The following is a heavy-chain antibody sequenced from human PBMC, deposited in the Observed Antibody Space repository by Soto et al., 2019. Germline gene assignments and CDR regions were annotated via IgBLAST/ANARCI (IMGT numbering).Heavy chain of an antibody. V-gene: IGHV4-34*01. CDR1: GGSFSGYY. Sequence: SETLSLTCAVYGGSFSGYYWSWIRQPPGKGLEWIGEINHSGSTNYNPSLKSRVTISVDTSKNQFSLKLSSVTAADTAVYYCARAGLAAAGNYYFDYWGQGTLVTVSS. CDR2: INHSGST. CDR3: ARAGLAAAGNYYFDY. J-gene: IGHJ4*02. D-gene: IGHD6-13*01.